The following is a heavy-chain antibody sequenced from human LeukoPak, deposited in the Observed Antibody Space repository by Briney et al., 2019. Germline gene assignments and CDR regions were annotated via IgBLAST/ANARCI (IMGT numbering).Heavy chain of an antibody. CDR2: IKQDGSQK. Sequence: PGGSLRLSCVASGFYFNAYLMSWVRRAPGKGLEWVANIKQDGSQKLYLDSVKGRFTISRDNGNNSLYLHMSRLRVEDTAVYYCARDLKGFNLWGQGALVTVSS. CDR3: ARDLKGFNL. CDR1: GFYFNAYL. J-gene: IGHJ5*02. V-gene: IGHV3-7*04.